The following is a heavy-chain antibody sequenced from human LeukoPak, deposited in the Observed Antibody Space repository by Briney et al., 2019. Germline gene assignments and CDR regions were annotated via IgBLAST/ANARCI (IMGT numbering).Heavy chain of an antibody. CDR1: GFTFSTVW. Sequence: EGSLKLSCAASGFTFSTVWMSRVRQAPGEGLEWVDRIKSKTDGGTTDYAAPVKGRFTISRDDSKNTLFLQMNGLKIEDTAVYYCTTVSREDSSSEYWGQGTLVTASS. J-gene: IGHJ4*02. D-gene: IGHD6-13*01. V-gene: IGHV3-15*01. CDR2: IKSKTDGGTT. CDR3: TTVSREDSSSEY.